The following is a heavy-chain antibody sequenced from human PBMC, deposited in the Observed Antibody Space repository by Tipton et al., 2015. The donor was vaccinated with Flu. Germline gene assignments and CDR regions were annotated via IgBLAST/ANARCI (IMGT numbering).Heavy chain of an antibody. V-gene: IGHV4-4*07. CDR1: GDSTSGDH. CDR3: ARARGFGDLAWFDP. J-gene: IGHJ5*02. CDR2: IYTSGST. D-gene: IGHD3-10*01. Sequence: TLSLTCTVSGDSTSGDHWNWIRQPAGKGLEWIGRIYTSGSTNYNPSLKSRVTLAVDTSKNQFSLKLISVTAADTAVYYCARARGFGDLAWFDPWGQGTLVTVSS.